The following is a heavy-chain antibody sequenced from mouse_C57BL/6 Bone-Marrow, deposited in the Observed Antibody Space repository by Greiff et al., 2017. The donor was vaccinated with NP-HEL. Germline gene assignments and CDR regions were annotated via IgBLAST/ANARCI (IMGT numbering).Heavy chain of an antibody. V-gene: IGHV1-26*01. CDR2: INPNNGGT. CDR1: GYTFTDYY. D-gene: IGHD1-3*01. Sequence: EVQLQQSGPELVKPGASVKISCKASGYTFTDYYMNWVKQSHGKSLEWIGDINPNNGGTSYNQKFKGKATLTVDKSSSTAYMELRSLTSEDSAVYYCSTFSVAPSDYWGQGTTLTVSS. CDR3: STFSVAPSDY. J-gene: IGHJ2*01.